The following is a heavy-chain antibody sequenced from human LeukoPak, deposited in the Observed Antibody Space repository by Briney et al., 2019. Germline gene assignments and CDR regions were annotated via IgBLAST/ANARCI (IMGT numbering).Heavy chain of an antibody. CDR1: GIIFSIYW. D-gene: IGHD3-22*01. J-gene: IGHJ4*02. CDR2: IKYDGTHK. V-gene: IGHV3-7*01. Sequence: PGGSLRLSCVASGIIFSIYWMAWVRQAPGRGLEWVANIKYDGTHKFYADSVKGRFTISRDNAKNSLFLEMNSLRADDTAVYFCASSHDSSGNDWGQGTLVTVSS. CDR3: ASSHDSSGND.